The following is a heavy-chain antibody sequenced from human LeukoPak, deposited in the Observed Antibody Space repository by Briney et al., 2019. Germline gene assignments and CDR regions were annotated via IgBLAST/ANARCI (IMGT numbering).Heavy chain of an antibody. Sequence: GGSLRLSCAASGFTFSSYDIHWVRQGPGKGREGVAFIRYDGSKKYYADSVKGQITISRDNPKNTLFLQMNSLRAEDTALYYCAKHGGYSGSYRGFDYWGQGTLVTVSS. CDR2: IRYDGSKK. CDR3: AKHGGYSGSYRGFDY. J-gene: IGHJ4*02. CDR1: GFTFSSYD. D-gene: IGHD1-26*01. V-gene: IGHV3-30*02.